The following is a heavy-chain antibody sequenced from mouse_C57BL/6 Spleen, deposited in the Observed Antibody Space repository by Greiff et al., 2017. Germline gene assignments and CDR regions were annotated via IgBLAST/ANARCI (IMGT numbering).Heavy chain of an antibody. D-gene: IGHD2-2*01. CDR2: IDPSDSET. V-gene: IGHV1-52*01. CDR1: GYTFTSYW. J-gene: IGHJ2*01. CDR3: ARWIYGYGYFGY. Sequence: QVQLQQPGAELVRPGSSVKLSCKASGYTFTSYWMHWVKQRPIQGLEWIGNIDPSDSETHYNQKFKDKATLTVDKSSSTAYMQLSSLTSEDSAVYDCARWIYGYGYFGYWGQGTTLTVSS.